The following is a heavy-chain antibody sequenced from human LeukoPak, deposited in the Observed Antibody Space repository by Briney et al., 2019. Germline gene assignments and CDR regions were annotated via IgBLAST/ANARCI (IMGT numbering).Heavy chain of an antibody. D-gene: IGHD3-22*01. CDR1: GFTFRSYA. J-gene: IGHJ4*02. CDR3: AKTYYYDSGRKTLDY. Sequence: GSLRLSCAASGFTFRSYAMNWVRQAPGKGLAWVSTISGSGGTTYYADSVKGRFTISRDNSKNTLYLHMDSLRAEDTAVYYCAKTYYYDSGRKTLDYWGQGTLVTVSS. V-gene: IGHV3-23*01. CDR2: ISGSGGTT.